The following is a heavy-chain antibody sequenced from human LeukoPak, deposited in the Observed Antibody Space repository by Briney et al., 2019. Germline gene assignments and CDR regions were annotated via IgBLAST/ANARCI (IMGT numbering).Heavy chain of an antibody. J-gene: IGHJ4*02. CDR3: ARSGTYQHSSSYDY. CDR1: GGSFNGYY. CDR2: INHGGSA. V-gene: IGHV4-34*01. Sequence: PSETLSLTCAVYGGSFNGYYWNWIRQSPGKGLEWIGEINHGGSANYNPSLESRVTILVDTSKSQVSLKVSSVTAADTAVYYCARSGTYQHSSSYDYWGQGTLITVSS. D-gene: IGHD3-10*01.